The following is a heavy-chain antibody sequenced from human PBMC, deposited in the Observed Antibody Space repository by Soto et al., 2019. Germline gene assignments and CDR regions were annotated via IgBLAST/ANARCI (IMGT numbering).Heavy chain of an antibody. CDR3: VRGIAAAGTSDY. CDR2: IIPIFGTA. J-gene: IGHJ4*02. V-gene: IGHV1-69*01. D-gene: IGHD6-13*01. CDR1: GGTFSTYV. Sequence: QVQLVQSGAEVKKPGSSVKVSCKVSGGTFSTYVLSWVRQAPGQGLEWMGGIIPIFGTANYAQEFQGRVTITADESTDTAYMELSSLKSEDTAVYYCVRGIAAAGTSDYWGQGTLVTVSS.